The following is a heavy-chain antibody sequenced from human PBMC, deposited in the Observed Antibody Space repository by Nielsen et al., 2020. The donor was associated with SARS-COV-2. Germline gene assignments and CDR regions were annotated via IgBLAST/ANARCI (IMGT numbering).Heavy chain of an antibody. D-gene: IGHD3-3*01. Sequence: GESLKISCAASGFTVSNNYMSWVRQAPGKGLEWVSVIYSSGSTYYADSVKGRFTISRDNSNNTLYLQMNSLRAEDTAVYYCARGRAIFGVAKDFDYWGQGTLVTVSS. CDR3: ARGRAIFGVAKDFDY. CDR2: IYSSGST. J-gene: IGHJ4*02. CDR1: GFTVSNNY. V-gene: IGHV3-53*01.